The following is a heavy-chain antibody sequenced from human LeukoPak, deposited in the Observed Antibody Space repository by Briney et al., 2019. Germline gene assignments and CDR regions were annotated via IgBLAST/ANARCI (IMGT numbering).Heavy chain of an antibody. V-gene: IGHV1-46*01. Sequence: ASVKVSCKPSGYTFTSYYIHWVRQAPGQGLEWMGIINPSGGSTSYAQKFQDRVTVTRDMSTSTVYMELSSLRSEDTAVYYCASGLITMVRGVDYFDYWGQGTLVTVSS. J-gene: IGHJ4*02. D-gene: IGHD3-10*01. CDR2: INPSGGST. CDR1: GYTFTSYY. CDR3: ASGLITMVRGVDYFDY.